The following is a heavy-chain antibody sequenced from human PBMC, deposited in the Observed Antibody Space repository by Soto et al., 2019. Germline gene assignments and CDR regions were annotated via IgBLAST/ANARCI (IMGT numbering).Heavy chain of an antibody. D-gene: IGHD3-3*01. Sequence: QEQLVESGGGVVQPGSSLRLSCAASGFAFRSYGMHWVRQAPGKGLEWVALISHDGDKEYYADSVKGRFTISRDNSENTLFLRMNSLTADDSADYFCAKAGFTIFGEGFDPWGQGTRVTVSS. CDR1: GFAFRSYG. CDR3: AKAGFTIFGEGFDP. V-gene: IGHV3-30*18. CDR2: ISHDGDKE. J-gene: IGHJ5*02.